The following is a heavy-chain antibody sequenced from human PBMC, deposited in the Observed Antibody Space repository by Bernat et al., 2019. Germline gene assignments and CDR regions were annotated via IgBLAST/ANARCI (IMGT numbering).Heavy chain of an antibody. Sequence: VQLVESGGGLVQPGGSLRPSCAASGFTFSSYAMHWVRQAPGKGLEGLAVISYDGSNKYYADSVKGRFTISRDNSKNTLYLQMNSLRAEDTAVYYCASWEAAAGTGDGDYWGQGTLVTVSS. CDR1: GFTFSSYA. D-gene: IGHD6-13*01. CDR3: ASWEAAAGTGDGDY. J-gene: IGHJ4*02. CDR2: ISYDGSNK. V-gene: IGHV3-30-3*01.